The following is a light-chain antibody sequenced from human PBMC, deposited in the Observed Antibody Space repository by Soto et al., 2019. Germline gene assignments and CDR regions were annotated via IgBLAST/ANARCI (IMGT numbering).Light chain of an antibody. CDR2: AAS. Sequence: VQMTQSPSTLSASVGDRVTITCRASQSISSWLAWYQQKPGKAPKLLIYAASSLQSGVPPRFSGSGSGTDFTLNISSVQAEDSATYYCLQDINYPWTFGQGTKVDI. CDR1: QSISSW. J-gene: IGKJ1*01. CDR3: LQDINYPWT. V-gene: IGKV1-5*01.